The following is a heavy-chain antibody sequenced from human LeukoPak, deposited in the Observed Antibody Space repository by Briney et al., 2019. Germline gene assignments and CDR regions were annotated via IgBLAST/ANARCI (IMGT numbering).Heavy chain of an antibody. Sequence: GGSLRLSCAASGFTFSRYSMNWVRQAPGKGLEWVSSISISSNYIYYADSLKGRFTISRDNAKNSMYLQVNSLRAEDTAVYYCARADTAMVIVDYWGQGTLVTVSS. J-gene: IGHJ4*02. CDR2: ISISSNYI. CDR1: GFTFSRYS. V-gene: IGHV3-21*01. CDR3: ARADTAMVIVDY. D-gene: IGHD5-18*01.